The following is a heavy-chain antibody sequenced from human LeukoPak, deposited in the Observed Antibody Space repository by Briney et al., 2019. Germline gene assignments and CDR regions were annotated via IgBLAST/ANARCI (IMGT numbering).Heavy chain of an antibody. V-gene: IGHV4-34*01. Sequence: KASETLSLTCAVYGGSFSGYYWSWIRQPPGKGLEWIGEINHSGSTNYNPSLKSRVTISVDTSKNQFSLKLSSVTAADTAVYYCATRIRYSGCYSTDYWGQGTLVTVSS. CDR1: GGSFSGYY. D-gene: IGHD1-26*01. J-gene: IGHJ4*02. CDR3: ATRIRYSGCYSTDY. CDR2: INHSGST.